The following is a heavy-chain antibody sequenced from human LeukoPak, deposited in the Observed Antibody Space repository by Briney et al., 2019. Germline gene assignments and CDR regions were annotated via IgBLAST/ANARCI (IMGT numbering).Heavy chain of an antibody. CDR2: IYHSGST. Sequence: SETLSLTCTVSGYSISSGYYWGWIRQPPGKGLEWIGNIYHSGSTKYNPSLKSRVTISVDTSKNQFSLKLSSVTAADTAVYYCARDGYSGNDGLWGQGSLVTVSS. D-gene: IGHD5-12*01. CDR3: ARDGYSGNDGL. J-gene: IGHJ4*02. V-gene: IGHV4-38-2*02. CDR1: GYSISSGYY.